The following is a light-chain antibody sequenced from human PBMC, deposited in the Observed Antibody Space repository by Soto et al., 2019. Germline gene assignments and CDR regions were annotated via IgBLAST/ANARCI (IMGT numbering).Light chain of an antibody. CDR1: ISDVGGYNY. CDR2: DVS. V-gene: IGLV2-11*01. CDR3: CSYAGSYTYV. J-gene: IGLJ1*01. Sequence: QVVLTQPRSVSGSPGQSVTISCTGTISDVGGYNYVSWYQQRPGKAPKLMIYDVSKRPSGVPDRFSGSKSGNTASLTISGLQAEDEADYYCCSYAGSYTYVFGTGTKVTVL.